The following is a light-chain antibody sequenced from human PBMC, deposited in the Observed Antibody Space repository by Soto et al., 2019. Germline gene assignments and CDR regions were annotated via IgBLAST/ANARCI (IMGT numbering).Light chain of an antibody. Sequence: EIVMTQSPGTLSLSPGERATLSCRASQSVSTNLAWYQQIPGQAPRLLIYGASTRATGIPARFSGSGSGTECTLAISSLQSEDFAVYYCQQHNVWRLTCGLGTNVDI. J-gene: IGKJ1*01. V-gene: IGKV3-15*01. CDR2: GAS. CDR3: QQHNVWRLT. CDR1: QSVSTN.